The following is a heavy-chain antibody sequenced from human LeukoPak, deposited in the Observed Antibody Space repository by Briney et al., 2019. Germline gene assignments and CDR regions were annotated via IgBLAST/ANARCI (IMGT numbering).Heavy chain of an antibody. D-gene: IGHD3-16*01. CDR1: GFTFSSYS. CDR2: ISSSSSTI. CDR3: ARDRPLGDGDLMSDY. J-gene: IGHJ4*02. Sequence: GGSLRLSCAASGFTFSSYSMNWVRQAPGKGLEWVSYISSSSSTIYYADSVKGRFTISRDNAKNSLYLQMNSLRAEDTAVYYCARDRPLGDGDLMSDYWGQGTLVTVSS. V-gene: IGHV3-48*04.